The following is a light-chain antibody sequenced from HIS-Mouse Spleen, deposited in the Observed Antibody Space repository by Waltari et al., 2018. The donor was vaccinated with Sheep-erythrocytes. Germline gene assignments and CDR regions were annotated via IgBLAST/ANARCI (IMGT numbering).Light chain of an antibody. V-gene: IGKV3-20*01. CDR3: QQYGSSLRT. Sequence: EIVLTQSPGTLSLSPGERATLSCRASQSVSSNYLAWYQQKPGQAPRLLLYGASSRATGIPDRFSGSGSGTDCTLTISRLEPEDFAVYYCQQYGSSLRTFGQGTKVEIK. CDR1: QSVSSNY. J-gene: IGKJ1*01. CDR2: GAS.